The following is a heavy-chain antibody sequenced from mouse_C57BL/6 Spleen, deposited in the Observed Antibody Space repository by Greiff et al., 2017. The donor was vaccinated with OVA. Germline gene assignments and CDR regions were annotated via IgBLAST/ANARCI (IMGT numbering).Heavy chain of an antibody. CDR3: ARGRYDYYYAMDY. CDR1: GYTFTDYY. D-gene: IGHD2-4*01. Sequence: VQLQQSGPELVKPGASVKISCKASGYTFTDYYMNWVKQSHGKSLEWIGDINPNNGGTSYNQKFKGKATLTVDKSSSTAYMELRSLTSEDSAVYYCARGRYDYYYAMDYWGQGTSVTVSS. J-gene: IGHJ4*01. V-gene: IGHV1-26*01. CDR2: INPNNGGT.